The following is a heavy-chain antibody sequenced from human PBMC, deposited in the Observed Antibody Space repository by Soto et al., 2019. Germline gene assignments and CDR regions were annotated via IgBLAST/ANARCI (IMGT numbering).Heavy chain of an antibody. V-gene: IGHV4-31*11. J-gene: IGHJ4*01. D-gene: IGHD3-3*01. Sequence: TSETLSLTCAVSGGSISSGGYSWTWIRQHPVKGLEWIGYICNSGRTNYNPTLQSRVTISLDTSKNQFSVKLSSVTAADTAVYYCARHNPASTVFGIVISLRYWGHGTLVSVSS. CDR3: ARHNPASTVFGIVISLRY. CDR2: ICNSGRT. CDR1: GGSISSGGYS.